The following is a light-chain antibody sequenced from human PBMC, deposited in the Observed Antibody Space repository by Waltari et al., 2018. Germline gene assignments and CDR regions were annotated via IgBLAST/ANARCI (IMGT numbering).Light chain of an antibody. Sequence: DIQMTQSPSTLSASVVVRVTITCRASQSISNWLAWYQQKPGKAPKRLIYKASTLESGVPSRVSGSGSVTEFTLTISSLQPDDFATYYCQQYNSYSLLTFGGGTKVEIK. CDR3: QQYNSYSLLT. CDR2: KAS. CDR1: QSISNW. J-gene: IGKJ4*01. V-gene: IGKV1-5*03.